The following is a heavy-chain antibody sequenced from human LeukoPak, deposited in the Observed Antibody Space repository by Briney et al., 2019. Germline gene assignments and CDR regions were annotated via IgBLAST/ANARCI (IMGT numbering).Heavy chain of an antibody. CDR1: GFTFSSYS. Sequence: GGSLRLSCAASGFTFSSYSMNWVRQAPGKGLEWVSSISSSSSYIYYADSVKGRFTISRDNAKNSLYLQMNSLRAEDTAVYYCARGGPYYDESSGYSPWGQGTLVTVSS. CDR2: ISSSSSYI. V-gene: IGHV3-21*01. J-gene: IGHJ5*02. D-gene: IGHD3-22*01. CDR3: ARGGPYYDESSGYSP.